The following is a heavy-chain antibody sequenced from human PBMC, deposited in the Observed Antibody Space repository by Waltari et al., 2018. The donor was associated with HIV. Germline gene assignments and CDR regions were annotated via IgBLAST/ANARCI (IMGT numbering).Heavy chain of an antibody. CDR1: GYNFINFN. V-gene: IGHV1-8*02. Sequence: QVHLVQSGPEVKRPGASVKISCKAYGYNFINFNVNWVRQAAGQGPEWLGRRRMTPDRGNTGVPYLVEERVTVTRDVSTDPAYPEMSGLTPEDTAIYYCARNRSGKGNRYFYYGLDVWGQGTRVTV. CDR3: ARNRSGKGNRYFYYGLDV. CDR2: MTPDRGNT. D-gene: IGHD3-9*01. J-gene: IGHJ6*02.